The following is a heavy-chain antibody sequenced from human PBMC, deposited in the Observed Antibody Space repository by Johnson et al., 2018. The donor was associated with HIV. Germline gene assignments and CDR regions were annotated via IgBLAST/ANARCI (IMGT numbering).Heavy chain of an antibody. V-gene: IGHV3-30-3*01. J-gene: IGHJ3*02. CDR1: GFTFSSYA. CDR3: ATDVPSAPYYNAFDI. D-gene: IGHD1-26*01. Sequence: QMQLVESGGGLVQPGGSLRLSCAASGFTFSSYAMHWVRQAPGKGLEWVAVISYDGSNKYYADSVRDRFSISRDNAKNSLHLQMNSLRAEDTAVYYCATDVPSAPYYNAFDIWGQGTMVTVSS. CDR2: ISYDGSNK.